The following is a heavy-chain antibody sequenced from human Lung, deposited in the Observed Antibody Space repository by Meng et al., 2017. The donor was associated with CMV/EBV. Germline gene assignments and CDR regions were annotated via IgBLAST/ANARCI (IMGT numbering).Heavy chain of an antibody. V-gene: IGHV3-7*01. CDR2: IKEDGSEK. J-gene: IGHJ4*02. D-gene: IGHD1-26*01. Sequence: GGSLRLSCAASGFTLSSYWMSWVRQAPGKGLEWVANIKEDGSEKYYVDPVKGRFTISRDNAKNSLYVQMNSLRGEDTAVYYCARAYRAIDYWGQGTLVTVSS. CDR1: GFTLSSYW. CDR3: ARAYRAIDY.